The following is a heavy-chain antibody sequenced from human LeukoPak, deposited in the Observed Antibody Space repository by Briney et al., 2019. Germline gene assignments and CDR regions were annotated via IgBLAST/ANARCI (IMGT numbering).Heavy chain of an antibody. D-gene: IGHD2-2*02. V-gene: IGHV3-21*01. CDR3: ARVISDIVVVPAAILIRDYYYGMDV. J-gene: IGHJ6*02. CDR2: ISSSSSYI. Sequence: PGGLRLSCAASGFTFSRYSMTWVRQAPGKGLEWVSSISSSSSYIYYADSVKGRFTISRDNANNSLYLQMNSLRAEDTAVYYCARVISDIVVVPAAILIRDYYYGMDVWGQGTTVTVSS. CDR1: GFTFSRYS.